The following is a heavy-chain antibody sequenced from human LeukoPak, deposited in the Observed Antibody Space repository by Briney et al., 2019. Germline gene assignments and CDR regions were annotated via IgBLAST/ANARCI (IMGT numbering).Heavy chain of an antibody. V-gene: IGHV4-38-2*02. D-gene: IGHD6-19*01. CDR2: IYHSGST. J-gene: IGHJ4*02. CDR3: ARGPSIAVAGIPPYFDY. Sequence: SETLSLTCTVSGYSISSGYYWGWIRPPPGKGLEWIGSIYHSGSTYYNPSLKSRVTISVDTSKNQFSLKLSSVTAADTAVYYCARGPSIAVAGIPPYFDYWGQGTLVTVSS. CDR1: GYSISSGYY.